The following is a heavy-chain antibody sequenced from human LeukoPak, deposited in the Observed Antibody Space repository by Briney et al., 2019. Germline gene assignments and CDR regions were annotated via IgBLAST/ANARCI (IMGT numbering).Heavy chain of an antibody. CDR3: ARDGDYDFWSGLDY. D-gene: IGHD3-3*01. CDR1: GFDVSSNY. V-gene: IGHV3-53*01. Sequence: GGSLRLSCAASGFDVSSNYMSWVRQAPGKGLEWVSVIYSGGSTYYADSVKGRFTTSRDNSKNTLYLQMNSLRAEDTAVYYCARDGDYDFWSGLDYWGQGTLVTVSS. J-gene: IGHJ4*02. CDR2: IYSGGST.